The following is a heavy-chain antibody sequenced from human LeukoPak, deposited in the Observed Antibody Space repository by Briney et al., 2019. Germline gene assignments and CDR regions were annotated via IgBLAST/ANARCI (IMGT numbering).Heavy chain of an antibody. D-gene: IGHD6-19*01. Sequence: PGGPLRLSCAASGFTFDDYGMSWVRQAPGKGLEWVSGINWNGGSTGYADSVKGRFTISRDNAKNSLYLQMNSLRAEDTALYYCARDRGSSGWYSDAFDIWGQGTMVTVSS. CDR3: ARDRGSSGWYSDAFDI. CDR2: INWNGGST. CDR1: GFTFDDYG. V-gene: IGHV3-20*04. J-gene: IGHJ3*02.